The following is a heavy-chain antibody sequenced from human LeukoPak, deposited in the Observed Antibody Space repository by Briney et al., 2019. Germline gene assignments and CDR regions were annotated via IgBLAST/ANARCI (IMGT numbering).Heavy chain of an antibody. J-gene: IGHJ5*02. Sequence: GASLKISFKGSGYLFTSYWIGLVRQLPGKGLESMGIIYPGDSYTRYSPSFQGQVTISADKSISTAYLQWSSLKASDTAMYYCARGSTSLANWFDPWGQGTLVTVSA. V-gene: IGHV5-51*01. D-gene: IGHD2-2*01. CDR1: GYLFTSYW. CDR2: IYPGDSYT. CDR3: ARGSTSLANWFDP.